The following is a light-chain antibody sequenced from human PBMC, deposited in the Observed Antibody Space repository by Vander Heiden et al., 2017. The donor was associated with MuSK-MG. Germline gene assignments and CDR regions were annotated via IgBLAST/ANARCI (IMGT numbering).Light chain of an antibody. CDR1: QAISDS. CDR2: EAS. V-gene: IGKV1-33*01. CDR3: QQGGKCHS. J-gene: IGKJ2*01. Sequence: DIQFTQSPSTLSASVGDRVTITCQASQAISDSLHWYQLKPGMAPKLLIYEASNLEKGVPARFSGSGSGTDFTLTISGLEPEDVATYYCQQGGKCHSFGEGTKVDI.